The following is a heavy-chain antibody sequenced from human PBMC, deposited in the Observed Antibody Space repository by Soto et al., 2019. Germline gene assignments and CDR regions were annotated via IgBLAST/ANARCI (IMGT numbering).Heavy chain of an antibody. J-gene: IGHJ6*02. D-gene: IGHD3-9*01. V-gene: IGHV3-21*01. Sequence: PGGSLRLSCAASGFTFSSYSMNWVRQAPGKGLEWVSSISSSSSYIYYADSVKGRFTISRDNAKNSLYLQMNSLRAEDTAVYYWAREEPQGSLYYDILTGYHTSYGMDVWGQGTTVIVSS. CDR1: GFTFSSYS. CDR2: ISSSSSYI. CDR3: AREEPQGSLYYDILTGYHTSYGMDV.